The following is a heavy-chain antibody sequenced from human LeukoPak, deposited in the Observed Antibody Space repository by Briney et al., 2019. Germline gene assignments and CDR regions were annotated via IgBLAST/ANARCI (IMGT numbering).Heavy chain of an antibody. CDR3: ARGAYGSGPRGPNDY. D-gene: IGHD3-10*01. CDR2: IIPIFGTA. J-gene: IGHJ4*02. Sequence: ASVKVSCKASGGTFSSYAISWVRQAPGQGLEWMGGIIPIFGTANYAQKFQGRVTITADESTSTAYMELSSLRSEDTAVYYCARGAYGSGPRGPNDYWGQGTLVTVSS. CDR1: GGTFSSYA. V-gene: IGHV1-69*01.